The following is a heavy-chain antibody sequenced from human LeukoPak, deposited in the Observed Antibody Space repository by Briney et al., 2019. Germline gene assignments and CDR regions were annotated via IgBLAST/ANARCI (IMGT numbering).Heavy chain of an antibody. Sequence: GGSLRLSCAASGFTVSSHYMTWVRQAPGKGLEWLSYISTGSTYTNYANSVKGRFTISRDNAKNSLSLQLNSLRAEDTAVYYCTREDNWYFDLWGRGTLVTVSS. CDR1: GFTVSSHY. CDR3: TREDNWYFDL. J-gene: IGHJ2*01. V-gene: IGHV3-11*05. CDR2: ISTGSTYT.